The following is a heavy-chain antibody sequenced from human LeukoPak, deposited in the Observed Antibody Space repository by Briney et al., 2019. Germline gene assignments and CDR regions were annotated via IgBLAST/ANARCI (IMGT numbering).Heavy chain of an antibody. CDR1: GGTFNNYA. D-gene: IGHD5-24*01. CDR3: ALEMATIKAFDI. J-gene: IGHJ3*02. V-gene: IGHV1-69*06. Sequence: ASVKVSCKASGGTFNNYAISWVRQAPGQGLEWMGGIIPLSGTANYAQKFQGRVTITADKSTSTAYMELSSLRSEDTAVYYCALEMATIKAFDIWGQGTMVTVSS. CDR2: IIPLSGTA.